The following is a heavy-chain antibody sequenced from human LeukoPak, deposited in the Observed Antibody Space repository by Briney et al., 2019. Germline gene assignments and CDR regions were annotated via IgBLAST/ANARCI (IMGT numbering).Heavy chain of an antibody. CDR3: ANQKWPQLRFDY. CDR1: GLTFSSYA. D-gene: IGHD5-24*01. J-gene: IGHJ4*02. Sequence: HPGGSLRLSCAASGLTFSSYAMSWVRQAPGKGLEWVSVISGSGGSTYYVDSVKGRFTISRDNSKNTLYLQMNSLRAEDTAVYYCANQKWPQLRFDYWGQGTLVTVSS. CDR2: ISGSGGST. V-gene: IGHV3-23*01.